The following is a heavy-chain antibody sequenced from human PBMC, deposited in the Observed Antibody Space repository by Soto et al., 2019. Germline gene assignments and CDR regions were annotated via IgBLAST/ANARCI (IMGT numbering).Heavy chain of an antibody. CDR2: IYSGGST. CDR1: GFTVSSNY. J-gene: IGHJ2*01. V-gene: IGHV3-53*04. Sequence: EVQLVESGGGLVQPGGSLRLSCAASGFTVSSNYMSWVRQAPGKGLEWVSVIYSGGSTYYADSVKGRFTLSRHNSNNTLYLQMNSLRVDEAAVYYCARDRYDYIWGSYRSNWHFDLWGRGTLVTVSS. D-gene: IGHD3-16*02. CDR3: ARDRYDYIWGSYRSNWHFDL.